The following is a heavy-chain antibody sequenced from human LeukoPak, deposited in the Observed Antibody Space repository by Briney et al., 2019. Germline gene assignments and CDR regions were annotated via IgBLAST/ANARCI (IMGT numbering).Heavy chain of an antibody. Sequence: SETPSLTCTVSGGSIRTSYWSWIRQSLGKGLEWIGYVYYTGNTNYNPSLESRVSISADTSKNQFSLNLSSVTAADTAVYYCTTASSWYRYYFDYWGQGALVTVSS. D-gene: IGHD6-19*01. CDR2: VYYTGNT. CDR1: GGSIRTSY. CDR3: TTASSWYRYYFDY. J-gene: IGHJ4*02. V-gene: IGHV4-59*01.